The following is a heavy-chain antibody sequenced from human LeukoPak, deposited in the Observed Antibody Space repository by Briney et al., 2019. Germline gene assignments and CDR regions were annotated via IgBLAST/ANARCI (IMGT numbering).Heavy chain of an antibody. V-gene: IGHV3-33*01. D-gene: IGHD3-10*01. CDR2: IWYDGSKQ. J-gene: IGHJ4*02. Sequence: GGSLRLSCAASKFTFRNHGVHWVRQAPGKGLEWVAIIWYDGSKQYYADSVRGRFTISRDNSKDTLYLQMNSLRDEDTAVYYCARDRGARYYDYWGQGTQVSVPS. CDR3: ARDRGARYYDY. CDR1: KFTFRNHG.